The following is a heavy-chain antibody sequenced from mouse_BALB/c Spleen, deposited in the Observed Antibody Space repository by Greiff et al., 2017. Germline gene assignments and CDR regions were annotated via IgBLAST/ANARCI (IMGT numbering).Heavy chain of an antibody. J-gene: IGHJ4*01. V-gene: IGHV3-6*02. Sequence: EVQLQESGPGLVKPSQSLSLTCSVTGYSITSGYYWNWIRQFPGNKLEWMGYISYDGSNNYNPSLKNRISITRDTSKNQFFLKLNSVTTEDTATYYCAREQLGPYYAMDYWGQGTSVTVSS. CDR1: GYSITSGYY. CDR3: AREQLGPYYAMDY. CDR2: ISYDGSN. D-gene: IGHD3-1*01.